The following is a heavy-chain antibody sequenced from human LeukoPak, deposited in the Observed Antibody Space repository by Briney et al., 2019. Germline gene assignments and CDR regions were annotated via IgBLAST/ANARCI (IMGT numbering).Heavy chain of an antibody. Sequence: WASVKVSCKASGYTFTTHDINWVRQATGQGLEWLGWMSPNSGDTGYAQKFQGRVTMTSDSSISTAYMELSSLRSEDTAVYYCARDYHGSGSLTTFDSWGQGTLVTVSS. CDR1: GYTFTTHD. CDR3: ARDYHGSGSLTTFDS. J-gene: IGHJ4*02. CDR2: MSPNSGDT. V-gene: IGHV1-8*01. D-gene: IGHD3-10*01.